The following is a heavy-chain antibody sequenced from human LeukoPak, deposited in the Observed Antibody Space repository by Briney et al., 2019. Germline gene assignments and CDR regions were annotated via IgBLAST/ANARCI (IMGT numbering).Heavy chain of an antibody. CDR3: ARKDSSSFFDY. CDR2: INHSGST. J-gene: IGHJ4*02. CDR1: GGSFSGYY. D-gene: IGHD6-6*01. V-gene: IGHV4-34*01. Sequence: SETLSLTCAVYGGSFSGYYWSWIRQPPGEGLEWIGEINHSGSTNYNPSLKSRVTISVDTSKNQFSLKLSSVTAADTAVYYCARKDSSSFFDYWGQGTLVTVSS.